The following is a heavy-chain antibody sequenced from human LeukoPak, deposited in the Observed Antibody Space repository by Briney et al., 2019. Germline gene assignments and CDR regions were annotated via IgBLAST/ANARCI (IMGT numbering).Heavy chain of an antibody. V-gene: IGHV1-46*01. D-gene: IGHD6-19*01. CDR3: ARSGTSGGAVAGPFLSSFDWFDP. J-gene: IGHJ5*02. Sequence: ASVKVSCKASGYTFTSYYMHWVRQAPGQGLEWMGIINPSGGSTSYAQKFQGRVTITADESTSTAYMELSSLRSEDTAVYYCARSGTSGGAVAGPFLSSFDWFDPWGQGTLVTVSS. CDR2: INPSGGST. CDR1: GYTFTSYY.